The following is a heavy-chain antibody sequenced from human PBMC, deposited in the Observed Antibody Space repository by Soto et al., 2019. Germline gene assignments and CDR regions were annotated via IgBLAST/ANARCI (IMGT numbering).Heavy chain of an antibody. J-gene: IGHJ4*02. D-gene: IGHD3-10*01. V-gene: IGHV1-46*03. CDR2: ISPSGGST. CDR3: ARAPDYYGSGSLDY. CDR1: GYTFTTYY. Sequence: QVQLVQSGAEVKKPGASVKVSCKASGYTFTTYYMHWVRQAPGQGLEWMGIISPSGGSTSYAQKLQGRVIXXRXTXXSTVYMELSSLRSEDTAVYYCARAPDYYGSGSLDYWGQGTLVTVSS.